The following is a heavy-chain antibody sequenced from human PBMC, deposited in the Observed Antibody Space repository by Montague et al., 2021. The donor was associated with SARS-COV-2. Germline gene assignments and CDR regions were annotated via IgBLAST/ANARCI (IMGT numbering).Heavy chain of an antibody. Sequence: SETLSLTCTVSGGSISSSDYYWGWIRQPPGKGLEWIGSLFYSVNTYYNPSLKSRVTISVDTSKNQFSLKLSSVTAAGTAVYYCARTNYDFWRGHQRGGALDIWGQGTMVTVSS. D-gene: IGHD3-3*01. V-gene: IGHV4-39*01. CDR1: GGSISSSDYY. CDR2: LFYSVNT. CDR3: ARTNYDFWRGHQRGGALDI. J-gene: IGHJ3*02.